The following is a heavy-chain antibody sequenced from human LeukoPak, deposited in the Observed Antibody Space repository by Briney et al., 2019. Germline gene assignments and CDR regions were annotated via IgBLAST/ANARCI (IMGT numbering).Heavy chain of an antibody. V-gene: IGHV4-59*01. Sequence: SETLSLTCTVSGGSISSYYWSWIRQPPGKGLEWIGYIYYSGSTNYNPSLKSRVTISVDTSKNQFSLKLSSVTAADTAVYYCARVTIAAAGHFDYWGPGTLVTVSS. CDR2: IYYSGST. CDR3: ARVTIAAAGHFDY. D-gene: IGHD6-13*01. J-gene: IGHJ4*02. CDR1: GGSISSYY.